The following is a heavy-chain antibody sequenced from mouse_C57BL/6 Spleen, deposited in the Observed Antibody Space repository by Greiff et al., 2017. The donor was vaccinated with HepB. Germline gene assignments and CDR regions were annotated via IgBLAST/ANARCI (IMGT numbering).Heavy chain of an antibody. V-gene: IGHV1-50*01. J-gene: IGHJ2*01. Sequence: QVQLQQPGAELVKPGASVKLSCKASGYTFTSYWMQWVKQRPGQGLEWIGEIDPSDSYTNYNQKFKGKATLTVDTSSSTAYMQRSSLTSEDSAVYYCARGYSYFDYWGQGTTLTVSS. CDR2: IDPSDSYT. CDR3: ARGYSYFDY. D-gene: IGHD2-3*01. CDR1: GYTFTSYW.